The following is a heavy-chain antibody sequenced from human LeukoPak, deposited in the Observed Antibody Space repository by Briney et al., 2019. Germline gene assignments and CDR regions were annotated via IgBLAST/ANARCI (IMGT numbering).Heavy chain of an antibody. Sequence: ASVKVSCKPSGYTFTSYYMHWVRQAPGQGLEWMGIINPSGGSTSHAQKFQGRVTMTRDTSTSTDYMELSSLRSEDTAVYYCARGYYESSGYPWYDYWGQGTLVTVSS. J-gene: IGHJ4*02. CDR1: GYTFTSYY. CDR3: ARGYYESSGYPWYDY. V-gene: IGHV1-46*01. CDR2: INPSGGST. D-gene: IGHD3-22*01.